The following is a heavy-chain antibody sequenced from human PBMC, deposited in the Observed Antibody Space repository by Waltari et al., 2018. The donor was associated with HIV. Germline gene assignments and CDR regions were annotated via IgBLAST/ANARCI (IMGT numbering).Heavy chain of an antibody. J-gene: IGHJ4*02. D-gene: IGHD1-7*01. CDR3: ARAGRDGKLPPDY. CDR2: INSDGSST. CDR1: GFTLSSSW. V-gene: IGHV3-74*01. Sequence: EVQLVESGGGSVHPVWSLRLPCAASGFTLSSSWTHWDRQAPGKGLVWVSRINSDGSSTSYADSVKGRFTISRDNAKNTLYLQMNSLRAEDTAVYYCARAGRDGKLPPDYWGQGTLVTVSS.